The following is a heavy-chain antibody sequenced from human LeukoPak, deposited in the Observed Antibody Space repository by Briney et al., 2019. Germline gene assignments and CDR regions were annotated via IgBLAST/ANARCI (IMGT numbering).Heavy chain of an antibody. V-gene: IGHV3-64*01. D-gene: IGHD4-11*01. Sequence: GGSLRLSCAASGFTFSSYGMTWVRQAPGKGLEYVSAISSNGGSTYYANSVKGRFTISRDNSKNTLYLQMGSLRAEDMAVYYCAREAPDYSDAFDIWGQGTMVTVSS. CDR2: ISSNGGST. J-gene: IGHJ3*02. CDR3: AREAPDYSDAFDI. CDR1: GFTFSSYG.